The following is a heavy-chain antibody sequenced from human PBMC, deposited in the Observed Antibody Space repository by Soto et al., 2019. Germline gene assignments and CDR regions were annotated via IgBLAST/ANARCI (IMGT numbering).Heavy chain of an antibody. CDR1: GFTFSSYA. J-gene: IGHJ4*02. D-gene: IGHD3-3*01. V-gene: IGHV3-23*01. Sequence: GGSLRLSCAASGFTFSSYAMSWVRQAPGKGLEWVSAISGSGGSTYYADSVKGRFTISRDNSKNTLYLQMNSLRAEDTAVYYCAKVEVYDFWSGYPGGKFDYWGQGTLVTVS. CDR3: AKVEVYDFWSGYPGGKFDY. CDR2: ISGSGGST.